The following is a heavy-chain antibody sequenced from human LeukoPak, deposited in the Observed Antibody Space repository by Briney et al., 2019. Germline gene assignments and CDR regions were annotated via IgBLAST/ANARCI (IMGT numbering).Heavy chain of an antibody. V-gene: IGHV3-21*01. Sequence: PGGSLRLSCAASGFTFSSYSMNWVRQAPGKGLEWVSSISSSSSYIYYADSVKGRFAISRDNAKNSLYLQMNGLRAEDTAVYYCARRGVVGASFAGGYYYYMDVWGKGTTVTISS. D-gene: IGHD1-26*01. CDR1: GFTFSSYS. J-gene: IGHJ6*03. CDR2: ISSSSSYI. CDR3: ARRGVVGASFAGGYYYYMDV.